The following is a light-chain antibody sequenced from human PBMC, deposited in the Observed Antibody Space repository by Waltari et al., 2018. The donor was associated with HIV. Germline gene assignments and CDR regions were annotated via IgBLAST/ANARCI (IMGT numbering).Light chain of an antibody. J-gene: IGKJ4*01. CDR3: MQALQRPLT. CDR2: LTS. V-gene: IGKV2-28*01. CDR1: RSLLETNGFHF. Sequence: DIVMTQSPPALVVTPGEPASITCRSSRSLLETNGFHFLQWYVQKSGQSPQLLLHLTSRRASGVPDRFSGSGSGTDFTLRISRVEAEDVGVYYCMQALQRPLTFGGGTKVEI.